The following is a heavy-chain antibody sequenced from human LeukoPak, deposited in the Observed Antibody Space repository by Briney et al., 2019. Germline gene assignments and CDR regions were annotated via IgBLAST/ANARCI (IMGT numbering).Heavy chain of an antibody. Sequence: PGGSLRLSCAASGFTFSSYSMNWVRQAPGKGLEWVSSISSSSSYIYYADSVKGRFTISRDNAKNSLYLQMNSLRAEDTAVYYCARDPATGAREGLDYWGQGTLVTVSS. D-gene: IGHD5-24*01. CDR1: GFTFSSYS. CDR2: ISSSSSYI. CDR3: ARDPATGAREGLDY. V-gene: IGHV3-21*01. J-gene: IGHJ4*02.